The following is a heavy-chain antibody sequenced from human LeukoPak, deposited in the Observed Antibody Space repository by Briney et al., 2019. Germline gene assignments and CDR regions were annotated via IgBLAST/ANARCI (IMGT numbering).Heavy chain of an antibody. J-gene: IGHJ4*02. V-gene: IGHV1-24*01. Sequence: ASVKVSCKVSGYTLTDLSMHWVRQAPGKGLEWMGGFDPEDGETIYAQNFQGRVTMTEDTSTDTAYMEVRSLRSEDTAVYYCARARELLFYFDYWGQGTLVTVSS. CDR2: FDPEDGET. CDR3: ARARELLFYFDY. CDR1: GYTLTDLS. D-gene: IGHD1-26*01.